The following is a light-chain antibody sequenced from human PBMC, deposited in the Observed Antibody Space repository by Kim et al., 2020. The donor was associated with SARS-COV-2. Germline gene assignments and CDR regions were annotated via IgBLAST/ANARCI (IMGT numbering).Light chain of an antibody. J-gene: IGKJ2*01. CDR3: QQRSNWPPYT. CDR1: QSVSSY. CDR2: DAS. V-gene: IGKV3-11*01. Sequence: EIVLTQSPATLSLSPGERATLSFMASQSVSSYLAWYQQKPGQAPRLLIYDASNRATGIPARFSGSGSGIDFTLTISSLEPEDFAVYYCQQRSNWPPYTFGQGTKLEI.